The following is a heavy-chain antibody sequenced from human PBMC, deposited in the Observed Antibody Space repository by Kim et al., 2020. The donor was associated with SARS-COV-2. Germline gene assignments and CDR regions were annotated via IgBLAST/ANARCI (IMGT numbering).Heavy chain of an antibody. Sequence: SETLSLTCTVSGGSISSSSYYWGWIRQPPGKGLEWIGSIYYSGSTYYNPSLKSRVTISVDTSKNQFSLKLSSVTAADTAVYYCAIFNVLRYFDWLYDAFDIWGQGTMVTVSS. CDR3: AIFNVLRYFDWLYDAFDI. V-gene: IGHV4-39*01. CDR2: IYYSGST. J-gene: IGHJ3*02. D-gene: IGHD3-9*01. CDR1: GGSISSSSYY.